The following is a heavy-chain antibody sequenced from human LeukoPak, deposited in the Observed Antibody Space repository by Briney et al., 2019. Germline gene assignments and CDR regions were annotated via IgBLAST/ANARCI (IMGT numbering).Heavy chain of an antibody. Sequence: SETLSLTCTVSGGSISSYYWSWIRQPPGKGLERVGYIYYSGSTNYNPSLKSRVTISVDTSKNQFSLKLGSVTAADTAVYYCARAQEHVVVPARYYYMDVWGKGTTVTVSS. D-gene: IGHD2-2*01. CDR2: IYYSGST. CDR1: GGSISSYY. CDR3: ARAQEHVVVPARYYYMDV. V-gene: IGHV4-59*01. J-gene: IGHJ6*03.